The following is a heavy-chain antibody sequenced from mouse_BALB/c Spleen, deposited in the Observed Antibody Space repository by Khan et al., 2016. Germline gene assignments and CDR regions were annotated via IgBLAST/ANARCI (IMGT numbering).Heavy chain of an antibody. V-gene: IGHV3-2*02. Sequence: EVQLQESGPGLVKPSQSLSPTCTVTGYSVSSDYAWNWIRQFQGNKLEWMGYISYSGDTTYNPSLKSRISITRYTSKHQFLLHLTSVTTEDPSTYYCARSLYYYAFAYWCQGTLVTVSA. CDR3: ARSLYYYAFAY. CDR1: GYSVSSDYA. CDR2: ISYSGDT. J-gene: IGHJ3*01. D-gene: IGHD1-1*01.